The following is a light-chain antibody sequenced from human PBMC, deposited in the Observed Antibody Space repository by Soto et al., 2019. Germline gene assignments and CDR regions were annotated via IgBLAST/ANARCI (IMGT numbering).Light chain of an antibody. Sequence: EIVLTQSPATLSLSPGERATLSCRASQSVSSYLAWYQQKPGQAPRLLIYGASNRATGIPDRFSGSGSGTDFTLTISRLEPGDFAVYYCQQYHTSPRTFGQGTKVDI. CDR2: GAS. CDR1: QSVSSY. J-gene: IGKJ1*01. V-gene: IGKV3-11*01. CDR3: QQYHTSPRT.